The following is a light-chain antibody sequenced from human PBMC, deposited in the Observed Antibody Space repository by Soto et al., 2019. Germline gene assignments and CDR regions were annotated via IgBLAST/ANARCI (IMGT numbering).Light chain of an antibody. Sequence: QSVLTQPASVSGSPGQSIAISCTGTSSDVGSYNYVSWYQHHPGKASKVMIYDVSSRPSGVSNHFSGSKSGNTASLTISGLQAEDEADYYCISYTTVSTYVFGTGTKVTVL. V-gene: IGLV2-14*03. CDR1: SSDVGSYNY. CDR3: ISYTTVSTYV. J-gene: IGLJ1*01. CDR2: DVS.